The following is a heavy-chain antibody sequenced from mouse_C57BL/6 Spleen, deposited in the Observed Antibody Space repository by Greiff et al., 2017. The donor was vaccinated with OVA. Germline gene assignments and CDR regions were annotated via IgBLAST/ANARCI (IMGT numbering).Heavy chain of an antibody. CDR2: IHPNSGST. CDR3: ARNYYGSRGGDWYFDV. V-gene: IGHV1-64*01. Sequence: SGAELVKPGASVKLSCKASGYTFTSYWMHWVKQRPGQGLEWIGMIHPNSGSTNYNEKFKSKATLTVDKSSSTAYMQLSSLTSEDSAVYYCARNYYGSRGGDWYFDVWGTGTTVTVSS. CDR1: GYTFTSYW. D-gene: IGHD1-1*01. J-gene: IGHJ1*03.